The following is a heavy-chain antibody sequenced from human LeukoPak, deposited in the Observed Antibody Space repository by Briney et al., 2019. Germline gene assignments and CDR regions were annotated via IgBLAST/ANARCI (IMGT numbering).Heavy chain of an antibody. Sequence: PSQTLSLTCTVSGGSISSGGYYWSWIRQPPGKGLEWIGYIYHSGSTYYNPSLKSRVTISVDRSKNQFSLKLSSVTAADTAVYYCAREVSLQQHRDAFDIWGQGTMVTVSS. CDR1: GGSISSGGYY. V-gene: IGHV4-30-2*01. D-gene: IGHD6-13*01. J-gene: IGHJ3*02. CDR2: IYHSGST. CDR3: AREVSLQQHRDAFDI.